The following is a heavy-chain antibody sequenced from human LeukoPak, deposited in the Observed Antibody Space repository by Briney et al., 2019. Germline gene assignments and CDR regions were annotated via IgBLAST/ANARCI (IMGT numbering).Heavy chain of an antibody. D-gene: IGHD6-13*01. CDR2: ISGSGTNT. CDR1: GFTFSTFA. J-gene: IGHJ5*01. Sequence: PGGSLRLSCAASGFTFSTFAMIWVRQPPGKGLEWVSSISGSGTNTDYADSVKGRFTISRDNSKNTVNVQMNSLRAEDTAVYYCAKATSPVHSRNWFDSWGQGTLVTVSS. CDR3: AKATSPVHSRNWFDS. V-gene: IGHV3-23*01.